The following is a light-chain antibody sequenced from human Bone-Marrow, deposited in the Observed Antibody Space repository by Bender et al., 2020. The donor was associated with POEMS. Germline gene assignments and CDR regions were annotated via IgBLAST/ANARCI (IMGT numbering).Light chain of an antibody. Sequence: QSVLTQPPSASETPGQTVTISCSGGSSNIGAHAVNWYQHLPGTAPKLLIYSSHRRPSEVPDRFSGSRSGTSASLAISGLQSEDEADYYCAVWDDSLNGWVFGGGTKLTVL. J-gene: IGLJ3*02. CDR1: SSNIGAHA. CDR3: AVWDDSLNGWV. V-gene: IGLV1-44*01. CDR2: SSH.